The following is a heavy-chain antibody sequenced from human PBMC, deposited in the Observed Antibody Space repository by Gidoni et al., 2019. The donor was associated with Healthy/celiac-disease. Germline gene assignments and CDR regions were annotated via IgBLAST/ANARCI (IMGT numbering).Heavy chain of an antibody. CDR2: IKSKTDGWTT. J-gene: IGHJ4*02. CDR3: TTGRDRSGYIDY. D-gene: IGHD3-22*01. CDR1: GFTFSNAW. V-gene: IGHV3-15*01. Sequence: EVQLVESGGGLVKPGGSFRLSCAASGFTFSNAWMRWVRQAPGKGLDWVGRIKSKTDGWTTDYAAPVKGRFTLSRDDSKNTLYLQMNSLKTEDTAVYYCTTGRDRSGYIDYWGQVTLVTVSS.